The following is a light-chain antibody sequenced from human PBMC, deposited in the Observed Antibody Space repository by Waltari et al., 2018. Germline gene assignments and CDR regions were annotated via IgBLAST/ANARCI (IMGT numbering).Light chain of an antibody. J-gene: IGKJ4*01. Sequence: EIVLTQSPGTLSLSPGERATLSCRASQTVRTTYLAWYHQKPGQAPTLLIDGASSRATGIPDRFSGSGSGTDFSLTISSLEPEDFAVYYCQQYDISPLTFGGGTKVEIK. CDR3: QQYDISPLT. CDR1: QTVRTTY. CDR2: GAS. V-gene: IGKV3-20*01.